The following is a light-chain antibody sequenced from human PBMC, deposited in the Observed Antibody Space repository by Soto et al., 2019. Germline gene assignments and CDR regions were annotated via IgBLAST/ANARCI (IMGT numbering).Light chain of an antibody. V-gene: IGKV3-20*01. J-gene: IGKJ1*01. CDR3: QQYDNWPWT. CDR2: GAS. CDR1: QSVSSSY. Sequence: EIVFTQSPGTLSLSPGERATLSCRASQSVSSSYLAWYQQKPGQAPRLLIYGASSRATGIPDRFSGSGSGTDFTLTITSLQSEDFAVYYCQQYDNWPWTFGQGTKVDI.